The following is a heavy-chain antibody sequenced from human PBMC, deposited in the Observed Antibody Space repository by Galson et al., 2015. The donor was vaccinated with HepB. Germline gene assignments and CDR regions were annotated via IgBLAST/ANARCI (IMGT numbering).Heavy chain of an antibody. D-gene: IGHD1-7*01. J-gene: IGHJ5*02. CDR2: IYHRGNT. CDR3: VRGELIEGFDP. V-gene: IGHV4/OR15-8*02. Sequence: ETLSLTCAVSGDSISSSDWWSWVRQPPGKGLEWIGAIYHRGNTNYNPSLKSRVTISIDKSKNHFSLNLSSVTAADTAVYYCVRGELIEGFDPWGQGTLVTVSS. CDR1: GDSISSSDW.